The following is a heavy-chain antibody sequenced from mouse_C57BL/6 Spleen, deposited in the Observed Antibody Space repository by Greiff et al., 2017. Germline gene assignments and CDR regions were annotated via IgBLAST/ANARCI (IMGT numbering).Heavy chain of an antibody. D-gene: IGHD1-1*01. V-gene: IGHV1-59*01. CDR1: GYTFTSYW. J-gene: IGHJ1*03. CDR3: ARVLYDWYFDV. Sequence: QVQLQQPGAELVRPGTSVKLSCKASGYTFTSYWMHWVKQRPGQGLEWIGVIDPSDSYTNYNQKFKGKATLTVDTSSSTAYMQLSSLTSEDSAVYYCARVLYDWYFDVWGTGTTVTVSS. CDR2: IDPSDSYT.